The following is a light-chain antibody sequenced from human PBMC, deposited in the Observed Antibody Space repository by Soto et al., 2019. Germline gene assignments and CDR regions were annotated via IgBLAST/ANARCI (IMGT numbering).Light chain of an antibody. CDR2: DAS. Sequence: DIQMTQSPSTLSASVGDRVTITCRASQSISNWLAWYQQKPGKAPKLLIYDASTLQSGVSSRFSGSGSGTEFTLTISNLQPDDFASYYCQHYIYFSGTFGQGTKVDIK. CDR3: QHYIYFSGT. CDR1: QSISNW. V-gene: IGKV1-5*01. J-gene: IGKJ1*01.